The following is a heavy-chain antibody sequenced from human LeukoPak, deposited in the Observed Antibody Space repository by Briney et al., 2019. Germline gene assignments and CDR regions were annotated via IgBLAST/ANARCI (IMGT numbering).Heavy chain of an antibody. J-gene: IGHJ4*02. Sequence: ASVKVSCKASGGTFSSYAISWVRRAPGQGLEWMGGIIPIFGTANYAQKFQGRVTITTDESTSTAYMELSSLRSEDTAVYYCASLATYYYDSSGHWEYYFDYWGQGTLVTVSS. CDR2: IIPIFGTA. V-gene: IGHV1-69*05. CDR3: ASLATYYYDSSGHWEYYFDY. D-gene: IGHD3-22*01. CDR1: GGTFSSYA.